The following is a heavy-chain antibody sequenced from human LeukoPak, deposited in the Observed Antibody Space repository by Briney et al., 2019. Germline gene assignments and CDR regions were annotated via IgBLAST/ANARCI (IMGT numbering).Heavy chain of an antibody. Sequence: ASVTVSCKASGYTFTGYYMHWVRQAPGQGLEWMGWINPNSGGTNYAQKFQGRVTMTRDTSTSTVYMELSSLRSEDTAVYYCARGGVGATTYVWFDPWGQGTLVTVSS. CDR2: INPNSGGT. CDR3: ARGGVGATTYVWFDP. CDR1: GYTFTGYY. D-gene: IGHD1-26*01. V-gene: IGHV1-2*02. J-gene: IGHJ5*02.